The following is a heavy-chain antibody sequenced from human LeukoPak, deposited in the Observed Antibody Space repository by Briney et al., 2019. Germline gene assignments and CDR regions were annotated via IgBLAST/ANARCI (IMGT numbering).Heavy chain of an antibody. J-gene: IGHJ3*02. CDR2: IRGGGAYP. D-gene: IGHD5-18*01. Sequence: GGSLRLSCGASGFIFSNFAMSWVRQAPGKGLEWVSSIRGGGAYPHYADSVKGRFTISRDNSKNTLYLQMNSLRADDTAIYYCAKCSESYGNDAFDIWGQGTMVTVSS. CDR1: GFIFSNFA. V-gene: IGHV3-23*01. CDR3: AKCSESYGNDAFDI.